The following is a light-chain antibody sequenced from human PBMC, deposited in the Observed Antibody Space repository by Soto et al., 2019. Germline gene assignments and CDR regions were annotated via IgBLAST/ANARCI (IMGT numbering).Light chain of an antibody. CDR1: QSVSSSY. Sequence: EIVLTQSPGTLSLSPGERATLSCRASQSVSSSYLAWYQQKPGQAPRLLIYGASSRATGIPGRFSGSGSGSDFTSAISRLEPEDCAVYYCQQYGISPPYTFGQGTKLEIK. CDR3: QQYGISPPYT. V-gene: IGKV3-20*01. CDR2: GAS. J-gene: IGKJ2*01.